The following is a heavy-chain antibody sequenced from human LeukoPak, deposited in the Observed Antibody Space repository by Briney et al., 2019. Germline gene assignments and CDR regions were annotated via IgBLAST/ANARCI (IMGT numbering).Heavy chain of an antibody. CDR3: ASTFHSSGWRYFQH. Sequence: PSETLSLTCTVSGGSISSYYWSWIRQPPGKGLEWIGYIYYSGSTNYNPSLKSRVTISVDTSKNQFSLKLSSVTAADTAVYYCASTFHSSGWRYFQHRGQGTLVTVSS. J-gene: IGHJ1*01. D-gene: IGHD6-19*01. CDR1: GGSISSYY. V-gene: IGHV4-59*08. CDR2: IYYSGST.